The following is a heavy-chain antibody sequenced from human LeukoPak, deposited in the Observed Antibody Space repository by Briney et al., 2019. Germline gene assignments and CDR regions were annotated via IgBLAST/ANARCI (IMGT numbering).Heavy chain of an antibody. J-gene: IGHJ4*02. CDR1: GYTFTSYG. V-gene: IGHV1-18*01. D-gene: IGHD2-2*01. CDR2: ISAYNGNT. Sequence: ASVKVSCKASGYTFTSYGISWVRQAPGQGLEWMGWISAYNGNTNYAQKLQGRVTMTTDTSTSTAYMELRSLRSDDTAVYYCARDLRRYCSSTSCVSPYWGQGTLVTASS. CDR3: ARDLRRYCSSTSCVSPY.